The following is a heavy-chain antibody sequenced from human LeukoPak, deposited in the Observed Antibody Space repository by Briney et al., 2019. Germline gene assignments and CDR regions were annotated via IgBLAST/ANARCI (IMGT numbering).Heavy chain of an antibody. CDR2: ISSNGDTT. D-gene: IGHD2-8*01. V-gene: IGHV3-9*01. CDR3: AKGYCTNGVCNPYYYYYMDV. J-gene: IGHJ6*03. Sequence: EPGGSLRLSCAASGFSFDDYAMHWVRQVPGKGLQWVSGISSNGDTTGYADSVKGRFTISRDNSKNTLYLQMNSLRAEDTAVYYCAKGYCTNGVCNPYYYYYMDVWGKGTTVTVSS. CDR1: GFSFDDYA.